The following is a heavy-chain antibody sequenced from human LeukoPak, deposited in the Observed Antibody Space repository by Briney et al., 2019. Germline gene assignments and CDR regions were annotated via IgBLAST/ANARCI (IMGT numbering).Heavy chain of an antibody. J-gene: IGHJ4*02. CDR2: ISSSSSTI. V-gene: IGHV3-48*02. D-gene: IGHD3-10*01. Sequence: GGSLRLSCAASGFTFSSYSMNWVRQAPGKGLEWVSYISSSSSTIYYADSVKGRFTISRDNAKNSLYLQMNSLRDEDTAVYYCARDTRKRPNFIWFGELSGGDYWGQGTLVTVSS. CDR1: GFTFSSYS. CDR3: ARDTRKRPNFIWFGELSGGDY.